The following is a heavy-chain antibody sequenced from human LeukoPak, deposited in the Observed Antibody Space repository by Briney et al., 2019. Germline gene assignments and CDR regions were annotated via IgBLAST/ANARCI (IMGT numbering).Heavy chain of an antibody. CDR1: GFTFSNYA. CDR2: ISYDGSDK. CDR3: ARGGVATIDY. V-gene: IGHV3-30-3*01. Sequence: LSGGSLRLSCAASGFTFSNYAMHWVRQAPGKGLEWVAVISYDGSDKYYADSVKGRFTISRDNSKNTLYLQMNSLRAEDTAVYYCARGGVATIDYWGQGTLVTVSS. D-gene: IGHD5-12*01. J-gene: IGHJ4*02.